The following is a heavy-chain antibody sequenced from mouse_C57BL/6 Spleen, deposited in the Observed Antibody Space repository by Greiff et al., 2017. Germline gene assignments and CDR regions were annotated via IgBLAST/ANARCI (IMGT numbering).Heavy chain of an antibody. J-gene: IGHJ3*01. Sequence: EVQVVESGGGLVKPGGSLKLSCAASGFTFSSYAMSWVRQTPEKRLEWVATISDGGSYTYYPDTVKGRFTISRDNAKNNLYLQMSHLKSEDTAMYYCARAGGYGNWFAYWGQGTLVTVSA. V-gene: IGHV5-4*01. D-gene: IGHD2-1*01. CDR3: ARAGGYGNWFAY. CDR2: ISDGGSYT. CDR1: GFTFSSYA.